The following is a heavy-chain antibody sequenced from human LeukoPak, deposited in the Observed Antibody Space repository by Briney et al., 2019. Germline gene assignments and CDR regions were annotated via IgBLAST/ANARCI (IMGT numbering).Heavy chain of an antibody. D-gene: IGHD3-22*01. CDR1: GFTFSSYA. V-gene: IGHV3-23*01. J-gene: IGHJ4*02. CDR2: ISGSGGST. Sequence: PGGSLRLSCAASGFTFSSYAMSWVRQAPGKGLEWVSAISGSGGSTYYADSVKGRFTISRDNSKNTLYLQMNSLRAEDTAVYYCAKNPKYYYDSSGYYLDYWGQGTLVTVSS. CDR3: AKNPKYYYDSSGYYLDY.